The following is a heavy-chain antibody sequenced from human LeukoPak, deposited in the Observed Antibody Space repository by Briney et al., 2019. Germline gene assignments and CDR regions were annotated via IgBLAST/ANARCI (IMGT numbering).Heavy chain of an antibody. CDR2: INSDGSST. V-gene: IGHV3-74*01. D-gene: IGHD6-19*01. J-gene: IGHJ4*02. Sequence: GGSLRLSCAASGFTFSSYWMHWVRQAPGKGLVWVSRINSDGSSTSYADSVKGRFTISRDNAKNTLYLQMNSLRAEDTAVYYCAREGYSSGWYYFDYWGQGTLVTVSS. CDR3: AREGYSSGWYYFDY. CDR1: GFTFSSYW.